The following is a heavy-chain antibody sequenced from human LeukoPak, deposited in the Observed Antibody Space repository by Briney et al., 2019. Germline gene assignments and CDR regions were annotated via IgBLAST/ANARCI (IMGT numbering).Heavy chain of an antibody. CDR1: GVSISTYH. CDR2: IYYSGTT. D-gene: IGHD3-10*01. Sequence: PSETLSLTCTVSGVSISTYHWTWIRQPPGKGLEWIGYIYYSGTTNYNPSLKSRVTISVDTSKTQISLKLTSVTAADTAVYYCARHMSVSYDAFDLWGRGTPVTVSS. V-gene: IGHV4-59*08. CDR3: ARHMSVSYDAFDL. J-gene: IGHJ3*01.